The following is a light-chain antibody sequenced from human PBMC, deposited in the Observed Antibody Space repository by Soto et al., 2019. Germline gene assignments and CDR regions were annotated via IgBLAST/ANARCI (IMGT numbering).Light chain of an antibody. Sequence: QSVLTQPPSASGTPGQRVTISCSGSSSNIGSDYVYWYQQLPGTAPKLLINRDDQRPSGVPDRFSGSKSGTSASLAISGLRSEDEGDYYCATWDDSLSVWVFGGGTKLTVL. V-gene: IGLV1-47*01. CDR2: RDD. CDR1: SSNIGSDY. CDR3: ATWDDSLSVWV. J-gene: IGLJ3*02.